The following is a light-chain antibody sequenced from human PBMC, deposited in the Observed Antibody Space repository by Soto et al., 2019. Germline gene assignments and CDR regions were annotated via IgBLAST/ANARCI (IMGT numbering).Light chain of an antibody. CDR3: QKYTTYSRT. CDR1: QSINRW. CDR2: DVS. V-gene: IGKV1-5*01. Sequence: DIQMTQSPSTLSASVGDRVTITCRASQSINRWLAWYQQKPGRAPTVLIYDVSTLESGVPSRFSGGGSGTEFTLTITSLQPDDFATYYCQKYTTYSRTFGKGTKVEVK. J-gene: IGKJ1*01.